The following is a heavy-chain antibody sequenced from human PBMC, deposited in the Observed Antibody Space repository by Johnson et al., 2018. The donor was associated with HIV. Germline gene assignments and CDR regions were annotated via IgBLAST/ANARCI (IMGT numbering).Heavy chain of an antibody. CDR2: IYSGGST. J-gene: IGHJ3*02. Sequence: WVRQAPGKGLECVSVIYSGGSTYYADSVKGRFTISRDNSKNTLYLQMNSLRAEDTAVYYCARRAYYYDSSGYYSHAFDIWGQGTMVTVSS. CDR3: ARRAYYYDSSGYYSHAFDI. V-gene: IGHV3-53*01. D-gene: IGHD3-22*01.